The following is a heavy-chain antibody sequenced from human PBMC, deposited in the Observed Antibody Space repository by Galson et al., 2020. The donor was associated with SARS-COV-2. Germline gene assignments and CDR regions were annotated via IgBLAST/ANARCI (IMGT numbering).Heavy chain of an antibody. J-gene: IGHJ4*02. CDR3: ARDRPGLYSDY. Sequence: GESLKISCAASGFTLSRNWTTWVRQAPGKGLEWVAKIKEDGSQIYYVDSVKGRFTISRDNTKNSLYLQMNSLRPEDTAVYYCARDRPGLYSDYWGQGTLVTVAS. V-gene: IGHV3-7*01. CDR1: GFTLSRNW. CDR2: IKEDGSQI.